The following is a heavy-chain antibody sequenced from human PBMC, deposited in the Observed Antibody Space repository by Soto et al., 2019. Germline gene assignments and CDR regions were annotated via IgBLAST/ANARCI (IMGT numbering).Heavy chain of an antibody. Sequence: PGGSPRLSCAASGDTVYNYAMNWVRQAPGKGLEWVATISGTGGSTYYADSVKGRFTISRDNSKNTLYLQMNSLRVEDTAVYYCAKDRLGGNFDYWGQGTQVTVSS. J-gene: IGHJ4*02. CDR2: ISGTGGST. CDR3: AKDRLGGNFDY. CDR1: GDTVYNYA. V-gene: IGHV3-23*01.